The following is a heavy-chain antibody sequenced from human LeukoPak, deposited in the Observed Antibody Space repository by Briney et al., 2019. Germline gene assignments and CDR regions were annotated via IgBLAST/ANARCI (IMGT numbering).Heavy chain of an antibody. CDR3: ASEVSAAGGSWFDP. CDR1: GGSISSSSYY. Sequence: PSETLSLTCTVSGGSISSSSYYWGWIRQAPGKGLEWIGSIYYSGSTYYNPSLKSRVTISVDTSKNQFSLKLSSVTAADTAVYYCASEVSAAGGSWFDPWGQGTLVTVSS. D-gene: IGHD6-13*01. J-gene: IGHJ5*02. V-gene: IGHV4-39*01. CDR2: IYYSGST.